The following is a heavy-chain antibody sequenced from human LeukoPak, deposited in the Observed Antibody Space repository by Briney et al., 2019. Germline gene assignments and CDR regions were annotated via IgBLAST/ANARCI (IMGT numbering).Heavy chain of an antibody. J-gene: IGHJ4*02. V-gene: IGHV3-30*04. CDR1: GFSFNSYP. CDR2: ISNDGNNK. D-gene: IGHD2-2*01. Sequence: GGSLRLSCAASGFSFNSYPMHWVRQAPGKGLEWVAVISNDGNNKYYADSVKGRFTISRDNSNNTLSLQMNGLRSEDTAVYYCARAKRAYCSSTSCYFLGYWGQGTLVTVSS. CDR3: ARAKRAYCSSTSCYFLGY.